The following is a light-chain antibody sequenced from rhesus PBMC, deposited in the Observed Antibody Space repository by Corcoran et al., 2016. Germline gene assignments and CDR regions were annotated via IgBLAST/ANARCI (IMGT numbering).Light chain of an antibody. V-gene: IGKV2S3*01. CDR3: MQSTKDPWT. Sequence: DIVMTQTPLSLPVTPGEPASISCRSSQSLLHSSGKTYLHWYLQKPGQYPRLLISKVTNRESGVPDRLRGSGSGTDFTRKICRVEPYDFGIYYCMQSTKDPWTFGQGTKVEVK. CDR2: KVT. CDR1: QSLLHSSGKTY. J-gene: IGKJ1*01.